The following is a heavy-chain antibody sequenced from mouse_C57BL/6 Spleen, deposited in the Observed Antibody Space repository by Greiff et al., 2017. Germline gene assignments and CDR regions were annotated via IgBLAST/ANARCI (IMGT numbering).Heavy chain of an antibody. J-gene: IGHJ3*01. CDR2: IYPGDGDT. Sequence: QVQLQQSGAELVKPGASVKISCKASGYAFSSYWMNWVKQRPGKGLEWIGQIYPGDGDTNYNGKFKGKATLTADKSSSTAYMQLSSLTSEDSAVYFCARRDSSGLAWFAYWGQGTLVTVSA. V-gene: IGHV1-80*01. CDR1: GYAFSSYW. D-gene: IGHD3-2*02. CDR3: ARRDSSGLAWFAY.